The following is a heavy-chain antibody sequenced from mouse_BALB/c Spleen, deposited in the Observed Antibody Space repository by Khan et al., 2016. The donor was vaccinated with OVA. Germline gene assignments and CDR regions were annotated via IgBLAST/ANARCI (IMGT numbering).Heavy chain of an antibody. D-gene: IGHD2-14*01. V-gene: IGHV1-4*01. CDR2: INPSSGYT. J-gene: IGHJ3*01. Sequence: QIQLVQSGTELARPGASVKMSCKASGYTFTSYTMHWVKQRPGQGLEWIGYINPSSGYTNYNQKFKDKATLTADKSSITAYMQLSSLTSEDSAIYNCEREGAYYRSDGWFAYWGQGTLVTVSA. CDR3: EREGAYYRSDGWFAY. CDR1: GYTFTSYT.